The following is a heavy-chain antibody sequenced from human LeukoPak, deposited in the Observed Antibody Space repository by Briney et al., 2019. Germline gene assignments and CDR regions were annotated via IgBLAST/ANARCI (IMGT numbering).Heavy chain of an antibody. D-gene: IGHD3-10*01. J-gene: IGHJ4*02. V-gene: IGHV3-7*03. CDR3: AKDSNYGSGSYIDY. CDR1: GFTFSNYY. Sequence: PGGSLRLSCAASGFTFSNYYMSWVRRAPGKGLEWVANIKQDGSERFYGDSVTGRFTISRDNAKNSLYLQMNSLRAEDTALYYCAKDSNYGSGSYIDYWGQGTLVTVSS. CDR2: IKQDGSER.